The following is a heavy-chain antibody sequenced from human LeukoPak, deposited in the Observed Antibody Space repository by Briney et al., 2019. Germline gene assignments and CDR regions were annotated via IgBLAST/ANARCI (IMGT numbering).Heavy chain of an antibody. Sequence: GGSLRLSCAASGFTFNSYWMLWDRQAPGKGLEWVAVIWNDGSNKDYVDSVKGRFTISRDNSKNTLYLQMNSLRAEDTAGYYCARNFDYWGQGTLVTVSS. CDR3: ARNFDY. CDR1: GFTFNSYW. CDR2: IWNDGSNK. V-gene: IGHV3-33*08. J-gene: IGHJ4*02.